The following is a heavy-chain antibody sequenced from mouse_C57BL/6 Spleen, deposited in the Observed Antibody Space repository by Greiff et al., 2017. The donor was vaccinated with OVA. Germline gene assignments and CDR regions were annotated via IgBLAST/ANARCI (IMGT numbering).Heavy chain of an antibody. J-gene: IGHJ4*01. CDR1: GYTFTSYW. V-gene: IGHV1-74*01. Sequence: QVQLQQPGAELVKPGASVKVSCKASGYTFTSYWMHWVKQRPGQGLEWIGRIHPSDSDTNYNQKFKGKATLTVDKSSSTAYMQLSSLTSDDSAVYYCAMWGGPYYAMDYWGQGTSVTVSS. CDR3: AMWGGPYYAMDY. CDR2: IHPSDSDT.